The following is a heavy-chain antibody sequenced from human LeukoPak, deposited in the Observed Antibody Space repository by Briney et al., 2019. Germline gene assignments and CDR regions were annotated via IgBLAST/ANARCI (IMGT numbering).Heavy chain of an antibody. J-gene: IGHJ4*02. CDR2: INWNGGST. Sequence: PGGSLRLSCAASGFTFDDYGMSWVRQAPGKGLEWVSGINWNGGSTGYADSVKGRFTISRDNAKNTLYLQMNSLRAEDTAVYYCAKVPIAARPWVGTGVDYWGQGTLVTVSS. D-gene: IGHD6-6*01. V-gene: IGHV3-20*04. CDR3: AKVPIAARPWVGTGVDY. CDR1: GFTFDDYG.